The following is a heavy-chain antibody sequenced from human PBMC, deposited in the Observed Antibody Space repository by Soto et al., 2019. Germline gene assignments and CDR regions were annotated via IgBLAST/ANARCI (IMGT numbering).Heavy chain of an antibody. CDR2: ISYSGST. V-gene: IGHV4-59*08. CDR1: GGSISSFD. J-gene: IGHJ4*02. CDR3: ARQKTSGYAFDY. Sequence: SETLSLTCTVSGGSISSFDWNWIRQSPGKGLEWIGYISYSGSTNYNPSLKSRVTISVDTSKNQFSLKLSSVTAADTAVYYCARQKTSGYAFDYGGQGPLVTV. D-gene: IGHD3-22*01.